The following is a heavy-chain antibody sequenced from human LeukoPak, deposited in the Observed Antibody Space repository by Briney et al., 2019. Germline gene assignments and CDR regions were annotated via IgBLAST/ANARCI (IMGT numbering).Heavy chain of an antibody. D-gene: IGHD6-13*01. V-gene: IGHV3-30*04. CDR1: GFTFSSYA. J-gene: IGHJ4*02. CDR2: ISYDGSNK. CDR3: ARPLLIAAAGTRFPDY. Sequence: GRSLRLSCAASGFTFSSYAMHWVRQAPGKGLEWVAVISYDGSNKYYADSVKDRFTISRDNSKNTLYLQMNSLRAEDTAVYYCARPLLIAAAGTRFPDYWGQGTLVTVSS.